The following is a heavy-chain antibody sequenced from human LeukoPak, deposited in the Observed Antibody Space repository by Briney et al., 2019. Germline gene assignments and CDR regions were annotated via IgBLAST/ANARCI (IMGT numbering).Heavy chain of an antibody. CDR1: GFTLRIYW. CDR2: IKDTESEG. Sequence: GGSLRLSCAASGFTLRIYWTDGVCQSPGKGPEWVASIKDTESEGYYVDSVKGRFTISRDNAKNSLYLQMNSLRAEATAVYYCWTVGGDLKNFYPDVWGRGTAVTVSS. J-gene: IGHJ6*04. V-gene: IGHV3-7*01. D-gene: IGHD3-16*01. CDR3: WTVGGDLKNFYPDV.